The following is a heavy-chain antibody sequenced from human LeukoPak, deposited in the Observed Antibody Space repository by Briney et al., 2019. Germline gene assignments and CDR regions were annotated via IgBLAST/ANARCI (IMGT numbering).Heavy chain of an antibody. J-gene: IGHJ4*02. CDR1: GGTFSSYA. V-gene: IGHV1-69*13. D-gene: IGHD3-22*01. Sequence: ASVKVSCKASGGTFSSYAISWVRQAPGQGLEWMGGIIPIFGTANYAQKFQGRVTITADESTSTAYMELSSLRSEDTAVYYCARDQGQSGITMIVVVTGFDYWGQGTLVTVSS. CDR2: IIPIFGTA. CDR3: ARDQGQSGITMIVVVTGFDY.